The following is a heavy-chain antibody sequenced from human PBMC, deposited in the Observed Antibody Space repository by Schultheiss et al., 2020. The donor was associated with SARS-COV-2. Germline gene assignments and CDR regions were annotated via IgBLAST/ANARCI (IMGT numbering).Heavy chain of an antibody. J-gene: IGHJ6*02. Sequence: GSLRLSCAASGFTFSSYAMSWVRQAPGKGLEWIGYIYYSGSTYYNPSLKSRVTISVDTSKNQFSLKLSSVTAADTAVYYCARKGHFYYYYYGMDVWGQGTTVTVSS. V-gene: IGHV4-59*01. CDR2: IYYSGST. CDR3: ARKGHFYYYYYGMDV. CDR1: GFTFSSYA.